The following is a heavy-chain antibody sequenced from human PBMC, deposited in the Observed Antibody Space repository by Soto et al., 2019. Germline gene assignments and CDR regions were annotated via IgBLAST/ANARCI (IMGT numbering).Heavy chain of an antibody. V-gene: IGHV4-61*01. CDR3: ARERDNYFDY. CDR2: IYYSGST. Sequence: SETLSLTCPVSGGSVRSGSYYWSWIRQPPGKGLEWIGYIYYSGSTNYNPSLKSRVTISVDTSKNQFSLKLSSVTAADTAVYYCARERDNYFDYWGQGTLVTVSS. J-gene: IGHJ4*02. CDR1: GGSVRSGSYY.